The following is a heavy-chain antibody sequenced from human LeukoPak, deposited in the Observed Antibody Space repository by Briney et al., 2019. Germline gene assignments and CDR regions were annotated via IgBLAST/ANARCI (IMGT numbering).Heavy chain of an antibody. CDR1: GYSFTGYF. V-gene: IGHV1-2*02. J-gene: IGHJ4*02. Sequence: ASVKVSCKASGYSFTGYFIHWVRQAPGQGLEWMGCIDPNSGDAKYAQKFQGRVSMPRDTSTRTAYMELSRLRSDDTAVYFCARSGSTGYSLDYWGQGTLVTVSS. CDR2: IDPNSGDA. CDR3: ARSGSTGYSLDY. D-gene: IGHD3-22*01.